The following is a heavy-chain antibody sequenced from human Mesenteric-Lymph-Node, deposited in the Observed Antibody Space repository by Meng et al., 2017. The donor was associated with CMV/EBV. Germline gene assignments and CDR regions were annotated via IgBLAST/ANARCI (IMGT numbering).Heavy chain of an antibody. D-gene: IGHD2-2*01. J-gene: IGHJ5*02. CDR3: ARGPYSYCSSTSCRGKFDP. CDR1: SFSGYY. V-gene: IGHV4-34*01. CDR2: INHSGST. Sequence: SFSGYYWSWIRQPPGKGLEWIGEINHSGSTNYNPSLKSRVTISVGTSKNQFSLKLSSVTAADTAVYYCARGPYSYCSSTSCRGKFDPWGQGTLVTVSS.